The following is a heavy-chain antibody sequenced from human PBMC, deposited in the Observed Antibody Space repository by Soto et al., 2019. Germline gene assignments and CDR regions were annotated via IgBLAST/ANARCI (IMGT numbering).Heavy chain of an antibody. CDR3: ARTSLWFGEYRFDP. CDR2: IDWDDDK. Sequence: SGPTLVNPAQTLTLTCTFSGFSLSTSGMCVSWIRQPPGKALEWLARIDWDDDKYYSTSLKTRLTISKDTSKNQVVLTMTNMDPVDTATYYCARTSLWFGEYRFDPWGQGTLVTVSS. CDR1: GFSLSTSGMC. D-gene: IGHD3-10*01. J-gene: IGHJ5*02. V-gene: IGHV2-70*11.